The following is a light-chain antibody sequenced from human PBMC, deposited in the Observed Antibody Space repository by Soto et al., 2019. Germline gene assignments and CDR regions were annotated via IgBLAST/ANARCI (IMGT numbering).Light chain of an antibody. J-gene: IGKJ2*01. CDR3: QQYNNRPIGLYT. CDR1: QSISSN. V-gene: IGKV3-15*01. CDR2: AAS. Sequence: EIMMTQSPATLSVSPGERATLSCRASQSISSNLAWYQYKPGQAPRLLIYAASTRATGVPARFSGSGSGTEFTLTISSLQSEDFAVYYCQQYNNRPIGLYTFGQGTK.